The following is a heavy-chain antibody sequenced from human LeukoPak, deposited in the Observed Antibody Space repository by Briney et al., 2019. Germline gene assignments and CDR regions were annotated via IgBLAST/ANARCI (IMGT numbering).Heavy chain of an antibody. CDR2: IYYSGST. CDR1: GGSISSYY. J-gene: IGHJ4*02. CDR3: ARHTNDRGYSGYDPSYYFDY. D-gene: IGHD5-12*01. V-gene: IGHV4-59*08. Sequence: PSETLSLTCTVSGGSISSYYWSWIRQPPGKGLEWIGYIYYSGSTNYNPSLKSRVTISVDTSKNQFSLKLSSVTAADTAVYYCARHTNDRGYSGYDPSYYFDYWGQGTLVTVSS.